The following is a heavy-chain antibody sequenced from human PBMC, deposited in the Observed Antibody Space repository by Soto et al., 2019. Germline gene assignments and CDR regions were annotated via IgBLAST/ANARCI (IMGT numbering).Heavy chain of an antibody. V-gene: IGHV1-58*02. CDR2: IVVGSGNT. CDR1: GFTFTSSA. CDR3: AAATQIYDILTGYYKSQNYYYYYGMDV. D-gene: IGHD3-9*01. Sequence: SVKVSCKASGFTFTSSAMQWVRQARGQRLEWIGWIVVGSGNTNYAQKFQERVTITRDMSTSTAYMELSSLRSEDTAVYYCAAATQIYDILTGYYKSQNYYYYYGMDVWGQGTTVTVSS. J-gene: IGHJ6*02.